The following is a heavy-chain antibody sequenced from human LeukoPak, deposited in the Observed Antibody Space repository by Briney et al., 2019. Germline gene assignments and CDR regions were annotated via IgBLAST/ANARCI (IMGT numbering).Heavy chain of an antibody. D-gene: IGHD6-13*01. Sequence: ASVKVSCKASGYTFTSYDINWVRQATGQGLEWMGWMNPNSGNTGYAQKFQGRVTMTRNTSISTAYMELSRLRSDDTAVYYCARMESPIAAAGTGERRYGMDVWGQGTTVTVSS. V-gene: IGHV1-8*01. CDR3: ARMESPIAAAGTGERRYGMDV. J-gene: IGHJ6*02. CDR1: GYTFTSYD. CDR2: MNPNSGNT.